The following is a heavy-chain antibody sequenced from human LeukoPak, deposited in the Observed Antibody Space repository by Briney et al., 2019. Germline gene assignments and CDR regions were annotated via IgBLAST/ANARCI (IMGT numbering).Heavy chain of an antibody. V-gene: IGHV3-30*18. CDR3: AKDKRVYFDWLLSHFDY. D-gene: IGHD3-9*01. J-gene: IGHJ4*02. Sequence: GGSLRLSCAASGFTFSSYGLHWVRQAPGKGLEWVAVISYDGSNKYYADSVKGRFTISRDNSKNTLYLQMNSLRAEDTAVYYCAKDKRVYFDWLLSHFDYWGQGTLVTVSS. CDR1: GFTFSSYG. CDR2: ISYDGSNK.